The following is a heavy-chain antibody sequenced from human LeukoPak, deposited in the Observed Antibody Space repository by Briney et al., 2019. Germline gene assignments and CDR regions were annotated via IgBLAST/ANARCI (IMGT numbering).Heavy chain of an antibody. V-gene: IGHV1-69*11. CDR2: IIPILGTA. J-gene: IGHJ6*03. D-gene: IGHD6-19*01. CDR3: ARDPYSSGWYSSYYYYYMDV. Sequence: SVKVSCKASGGTFSSYAISWVRQAPGQGLEWMGRIIPILGTANYAQKFQGRVTITTDESTSTAYMELSSLRSEDTAVYYCARDPYSSGWYSSYYYYYMDVWGKGTTVTVSS. CDR1: GGTFSSYA.